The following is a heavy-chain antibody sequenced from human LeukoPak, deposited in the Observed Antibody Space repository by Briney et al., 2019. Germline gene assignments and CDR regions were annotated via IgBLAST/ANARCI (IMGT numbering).Heavy chain of an antibody. CDR1: GFTFSSYA. CDR2: ISGSGGST. J-gene: IGHJ4*02. Sequence: HSGASLRLSCAASGFTFSSYAMSWVRQAPGKGLEWVSAISGSGGSTYYADSVKGRFTISRDNSKNTLYLQMNSLRAEDTAVYYCAKDRWERGFLEWLLYYFDYWGQGTLVTVSS. V-gene: IGHV3-23*01. D-gene: IGHD3-3*01. CDR3: AKDRWERGFLEWLLYYFDY.